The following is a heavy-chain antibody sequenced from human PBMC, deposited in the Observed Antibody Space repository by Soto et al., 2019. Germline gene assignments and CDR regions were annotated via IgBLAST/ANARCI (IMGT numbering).Heavy chain of an antibody. J-gene: IGHJ6*02. CDR2: INSDGSST. CDR1: GFTFSSYW. CDR3: ARVPVLRFLEWSSYGMDV. Sequence: GGSLRLSCAASGFTFSSYWMHWVRQAPGKGLVWVSRINSDGSSTSYADSVKGRFTISRDNAKNTLYLQMNSLRAEDTAVYYCARVPVLRFLEWSSYGMDVWGQGTTVTVSS. V-gene: IGHV3-74*01. D-gene: IGHD3-3*01.